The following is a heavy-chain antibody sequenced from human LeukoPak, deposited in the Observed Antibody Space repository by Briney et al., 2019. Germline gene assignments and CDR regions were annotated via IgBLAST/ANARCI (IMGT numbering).Heavy chain of an antibody. V-gene: IGHV4-30-2*03. Sequence: PSETLSLTCAVSGGSISSGGYSWSWIRQPPGKGLEWIGSIYYSGSTYYNPSLKSRVTISVDTSKNQFSLKLSSVTAADTAVYYCARYCSGGSCPLDCYYGMDVWGQGATVTVCS. CDR3: ARYCSGGSCPLDCYYGMDV. CDR1: GGSISSGGYS. CDR2: IYYSGST. D-gene: IGHD2-15*01. J-gene: IGHJ6*02.